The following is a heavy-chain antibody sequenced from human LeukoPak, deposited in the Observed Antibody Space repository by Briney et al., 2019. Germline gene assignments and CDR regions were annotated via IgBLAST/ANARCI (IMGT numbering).Heavy chain of an antibody. CDR1: VGAIRSYY. CDR2: IYYSGST. V-gene: IGHV4-59*01. D-gene: IGHD1-26*01. CDR3: ARVYYCGSYDYWYFDL. J-gene: IGHJ2*01. Sequence: SGTLSLTCTVSVGAIRSYYWSWIRQSPGKGLGSVGGIYYSGSTTYNPPLTSRVTISVETCKNQFSLKLSSVSAADTAVYYSARVYYCGSYDYWYFDLWGRGTLVTVSS.